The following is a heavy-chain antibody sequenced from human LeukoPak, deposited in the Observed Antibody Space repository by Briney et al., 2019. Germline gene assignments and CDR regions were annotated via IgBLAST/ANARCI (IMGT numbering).Heavy chain of an antibody. CDR1: GGSFSGYY. CDR2: INHSGST. CDR3: ARGRITMVRGVIYGMDV. Sequence: PSETLSLTCAVYGGSFSGYYWSWIRQPPGKGLEWIGEINHSGSTNYNPSLKSRVTILVDTSKNQFSLKLSSVTAADTAVYYCARGRITMVRGVIYGMDVWGQGTTVTVSS. D-gene: IGHD3-10*01. J-gene: IGHJ6*02. V-gene: IGHV4-34*01.